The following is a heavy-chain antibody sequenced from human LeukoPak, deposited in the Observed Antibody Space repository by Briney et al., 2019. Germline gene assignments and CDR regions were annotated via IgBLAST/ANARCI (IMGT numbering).Heavy chain of an antibody. V-gene: IGHV3-30-3*01. Sequence: GGSLRLSCAASGFTFSSYAMHWVRQAPGKGLEWVAVISYDGSNKYYADSVKGRFTISRDNSKNTLYLQMNSLRAEDTAVYYCARGLHGYTAMVNYFDYWGQGTLVTVSS. D-gene: IGHD5-18*01. CDR2: ISYDGSNK. J-gene: IGHJ4*02. CDR1: GFTFSSYA. CDR3: ARGLHGYTAMVNYFDY.